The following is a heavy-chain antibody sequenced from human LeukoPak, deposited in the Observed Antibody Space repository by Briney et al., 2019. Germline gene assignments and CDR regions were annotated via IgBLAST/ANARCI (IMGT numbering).Heavy chain of an antibody. J-gene: IGHJ3*02. CDR2: ISGSSATI. CDR1: GFIFSSYA. CDR3: AKKRDTGSFKGAFDI. V-gene: IGHV3-23*01. D-gene: IGHD3-10*01. Sequence: GGSLRLSCVASGFIFSSYAMGWVRQAPGKGLEWVSHISGSSATIHYADSVKDRFTISRDNPKNTVYLQMNSLRVEDTAVYYCAKKRDTGSFKGAFDIWGQGTSVTVSS.